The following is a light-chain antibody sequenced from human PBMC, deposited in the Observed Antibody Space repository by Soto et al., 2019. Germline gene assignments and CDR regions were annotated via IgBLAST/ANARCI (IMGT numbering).Light chain of an antibody. CDR2: GAS. V-gene: IGKV3-15*01. CDR3: QQYNNWTXGYT. CDR1: QSVSNN. J-gene: IGKJ2*01. Sequence: EIVMTQSPATLSVSPGERATLSCRAIQSVSNNLAWYQQKAGQAPRLLIYGASTRATGIPARFSGSGSGTELTIAISRLKSEDFAVYYCQQYNNWTXGYTCGQGTKV.